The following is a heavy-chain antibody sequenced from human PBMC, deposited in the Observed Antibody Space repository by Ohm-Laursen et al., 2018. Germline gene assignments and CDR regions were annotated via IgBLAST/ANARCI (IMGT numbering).Heavy chain of an antibody. D-gene: IGHD3-22*01. Sequence: SLRLSCAASGITFSSYAMNWVRQAPGKGLEWVSAISGSGGRTYYADSVEGRFTISRDNSKNTLYLQMNSLRAEDTAIYYCAKAPKNYYDSSGYSYWGQGTLVTVSS. CDR1: GITFSSYA. CDR3: AKAPKNYYDSSGYSY. J-gene: IGHJ4*02. CDR2: ISGSGGRT. V-gene: IGHV3-23*01.